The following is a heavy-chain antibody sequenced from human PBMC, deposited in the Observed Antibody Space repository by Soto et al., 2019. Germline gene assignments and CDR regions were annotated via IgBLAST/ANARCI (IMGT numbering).Heavy chain of an antibody. CDR3: ARDFFDSSDYTTNWFDP. CDR2: IYHTGNA. Sequence: SESLSLTCSVSGDSISNSRFYWAWIRQPPGEGLEWIGSIYHTGNAYYNPSLKSRVTISVDTSKNQFSLKLTSVTAADAALYYCARDFFDSSDYTTNWFDPWGQGTLVTVSS. D-gene: IGHD3-22*01. CDR1: GDSISNSRFY. V-gene: IGHV4-39*01. J-gene: IGHJ5*02.